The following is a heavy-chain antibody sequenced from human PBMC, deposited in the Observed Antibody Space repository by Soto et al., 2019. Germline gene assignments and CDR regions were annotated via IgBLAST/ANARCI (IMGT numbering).Heavy chain of an antibody. V-gene: IGHV4-39*01. J-gene: IGHJ5*02. Sequence: PSETLYLTCTVSGGSISSSNYYWGWIRQPPGKGLEWIGSIYYSGSTYYNPSLKSRVTISVDTSKNQFSLKLSSGTAADTAVYYCAIFLLLAYYVFGRVYYSWFAPGGRGTLVTVPS. CDR2: IYYSGST. D-gene: IGHD3-3*01. CDR1: GGSISSSNYY. CDR3: AIFLLLAYYVFGRVYYSWFAP.